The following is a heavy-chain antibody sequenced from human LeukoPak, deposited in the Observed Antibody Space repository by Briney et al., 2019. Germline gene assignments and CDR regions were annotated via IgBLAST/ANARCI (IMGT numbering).Heavy chain of an antibody. J-gene: IGHJ4*02. CDR2: MNPNSGNT. CDR1: GYTSTSYD. CDR3: ALGSGYYTLFDY. V-gene: IGHV1-8*01. D-gene: IGHD3-3*01. Sequence: GASVKVSCKASGYTSTSYDINWVRQATGQGLEWMGWMNPNSGNTGYAQKFQGRVTITTDESTSTAYMELSSLRSEDTAVYYCALGSGYYTLFDYWGQGTLVTVSS.